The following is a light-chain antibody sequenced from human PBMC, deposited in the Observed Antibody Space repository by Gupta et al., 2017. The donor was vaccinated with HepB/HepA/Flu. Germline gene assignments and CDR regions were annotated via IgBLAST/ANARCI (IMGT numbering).Light chain of an antibody. CDR2: DVS. CDR3: SSYTSSSTWV. Sequence: QSALTQPASVSGSPGQSITIPFIGSSSDLGGYNYVSWYQQHPGKAPKVIIYDVSNRPSGVSNRFSGSKSGNTASLTISGLQAEDEADYYCSSYTSSSTWVFGGGTKLTVL. J-gene: IGLJ3*02. CDR1: SSDLGGYNY. V-gene: IGLV2-14*03.